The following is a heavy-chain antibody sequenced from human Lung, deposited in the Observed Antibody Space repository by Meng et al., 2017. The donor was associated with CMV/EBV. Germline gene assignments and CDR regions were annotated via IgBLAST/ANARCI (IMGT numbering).Heavy chain of an antibody. CDR2: IYYSGST. Sequence: QVQRQGSGPGRVTPSETLSLTCTVSGGSISRYYWSWIRQPPGKGLEWIGYIYYSGSTNYNPSLKSRVTISVDTSKNQFSLKLSSVTAADTAVYYCAREEGIGGFDPWGQGTLVTVSS. CDR1: GGSISRYY. D-gene: IGHD3-10*01. J-gene: IGHJ5*02. CDR3: AREEGIGGFDP. V-gene: IGHV4-59*01.